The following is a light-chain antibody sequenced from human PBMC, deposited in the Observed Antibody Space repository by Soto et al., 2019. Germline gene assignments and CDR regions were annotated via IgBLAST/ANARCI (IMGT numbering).Light chain of an antibody. J-gene: IGKJ4*01. CDR3: QQYNSYPLT. CDR2: KAS. V-gene: IGKV1-5*03. CDR1: QSISSW. Sequence: DIPMTQSPSTLSASVGDRVTISCRASQSISSWLAWYQQKPGQAPNLLIYKASSLESGVPSRFSGGGSGTEFSLTISSLQPDDFATYYYQQYNSYPLTFGGGTKVEIK.